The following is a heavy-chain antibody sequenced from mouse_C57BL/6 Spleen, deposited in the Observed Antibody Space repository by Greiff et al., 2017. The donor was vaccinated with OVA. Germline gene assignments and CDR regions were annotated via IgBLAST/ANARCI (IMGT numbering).Heavy chain of an antibody. J-gene: IGHJ2*01. Sequence: VKLQQPGAELVRPGSSVKLSCKASGYTFPSYWMHWVKQRPIQGLEWIGNIDPSDSETPYNQKFKDKATLTVAKSSCTAYMQLSSLTSEDSAVYYCARGDAHYFDYWGQGTTLTVSS. CDR3: ARGDAHYFDY. D-gene: IGHD3-3*01. CDR2: IDPSDSET. V-gene: IGHV1-52*01. CDR1: GYTFPSYW.